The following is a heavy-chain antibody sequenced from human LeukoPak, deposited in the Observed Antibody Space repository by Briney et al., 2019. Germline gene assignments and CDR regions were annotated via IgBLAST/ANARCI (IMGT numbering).Heavy chain of an antibody. CDR3: AKLVIPAAIRGGAFDI. CDR2: ISGSGGTT. J-gene: IGHJ3*02. CDR1: GFTFSSYG. Sequence: GGSLRLSCAASGFTFSSYGMSWVRQAPGKGLEWVSAISGSGGTTYYADSVKGRFTISRDNSKNTLYLQMNSLRAEDTAVYYCAKLVIPAAIRGGAFDIWGQGTMVTVSS. V-gene: IGHV3-23*01. D-gene: IGHD2-2*01.